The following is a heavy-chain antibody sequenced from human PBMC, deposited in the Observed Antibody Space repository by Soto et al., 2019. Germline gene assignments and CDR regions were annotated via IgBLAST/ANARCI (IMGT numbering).Heavy chain of an antibody. D-gene: IGHD3-10*01. CDR3: TTDYFFGSGSGHY. V-gene: IGHV3-15*01. CDR2: IISKTDGGTT. Sequence: EVQLVESGGGLVKPGGSLRLSCAASGFTFTDAWMSWVRQVPGKGLEWVGRIISKTDGGTTEYAAPVKGRFTIPRDDSRDLLSVQMNSLKIEDTGVYYCTTDYFFGSGSGHYGGQGTLVTVSS. J-gene: IGHJ4*02. CDR1: GFTFTDAW.